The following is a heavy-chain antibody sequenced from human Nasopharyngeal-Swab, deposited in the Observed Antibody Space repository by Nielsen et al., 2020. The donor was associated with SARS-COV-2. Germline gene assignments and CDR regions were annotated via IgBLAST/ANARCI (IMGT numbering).Heavy chain of an antibody. J-gene: IGHJ4*02. CDR1: GFTFRDSA. D-gene: IGHD2-15*01. CDR3: TRCGGGCYSGRDY. CDR2: IKSKGHNYAT. V-gene: IGHV3-73*01. Sequence: LRPPLAAFGFTFRDSAIHWVRQASAAGLEWVPRIKSKGHNYATAYSASVKGRFIIFRDDPTNTAYLQMNSLKTEDTAMYYCTRCGGGCYSGRDYWGQGTLVTVSS.